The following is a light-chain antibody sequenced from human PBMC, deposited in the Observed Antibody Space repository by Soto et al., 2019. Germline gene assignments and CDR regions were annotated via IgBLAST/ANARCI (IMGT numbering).Light chain of an antibody. CDR2: EVS. V-gene: IGLV2-23*02. CDR1: SGDVGSYNL. J-gene: IGLJ1*01. Sequence: QSALTQPASVSGSPGQSITISCTGTSGDVGSYNLVSWHQQHPGKAPKLMISEVSKRPSGVSNRFSGSKSGNTASLTISGLQAGDEADYYCCSYAGNSTYVFGTGTKVTVL. CDR3: CSYAGNSTYV.